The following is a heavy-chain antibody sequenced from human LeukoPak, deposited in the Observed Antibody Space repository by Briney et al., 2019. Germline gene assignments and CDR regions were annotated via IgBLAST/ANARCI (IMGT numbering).Heavy chain of an antibody. CDR3: ARHIRNWFDP. Sequence: KPSETLSLTCTVSGGSISSYYWSWIRQPPGKGLEWTGYIYYSGSTNYNPSLKSRVTISVDTSKNQFSLKLSSVTAADTAVYYCARHIRNWFDPWGQGTLVTVSS. V-gene: IGHV4-59*08. CDR2: IYYSGST. CDR1: GGSISSYY. J-gene: IGHJ5*02.